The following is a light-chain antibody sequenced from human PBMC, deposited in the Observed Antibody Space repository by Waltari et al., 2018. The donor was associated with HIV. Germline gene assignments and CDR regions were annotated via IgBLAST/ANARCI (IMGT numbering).Light chain of an antibody. CDR3: QQRSNWPPWT. CDR1: QSVSSY. J-gene: IGKJ1*01. Sequence: DIVLPQSPATLSLSQGERVTLSCRASQSVSSYLAWYQQKPGQAPRLLIYDASNRATGIPARFSGSGSGTDFTLTISSLEPEDFAGYYCQQRSNWPPWTFGQGTKVEIK. CDR2: DAS. V-gene: IGKV3-11*01.